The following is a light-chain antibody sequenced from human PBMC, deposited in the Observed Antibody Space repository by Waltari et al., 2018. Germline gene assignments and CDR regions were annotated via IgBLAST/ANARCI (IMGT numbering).Light chain of an antibody. CDR1: SSDVGGFNY. CDR2: DVT. V-gene: IGLV2-14*03. J-gene: IGLJ2*01. Sequence: QSALTQPASVSGSPGQSITISCTGTSSDVGGFNYVSWYQQHPGEAPKLLLYDVTQRPSGVSTRFSGSKSANTASLTLSGLQAGDEAHYYCSSYSSISTLVFGGGTKLTVL. CDR3: SSYSSISTLV.